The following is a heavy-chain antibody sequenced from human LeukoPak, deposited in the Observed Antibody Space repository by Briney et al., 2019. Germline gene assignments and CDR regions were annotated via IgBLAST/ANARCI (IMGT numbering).Heavy chain of an antibody. J-gene: IGHJ4*02. D-gene: IGHD3-3*01. CDR2: IYYSGST. CDR3: ARQLRFLEWLLPDFDY. CDR1: GGSISSSSYY. V-gene: IGHV4-39*07. Sequence: PSETLSLTCTVSGGSISSSSYYWGWIRQPPGKGLECIGSIYYSGSTYYNPSLKSRVTISVDTSKNQFSLKLSSVTAADTAVYYCARQLRFLEWLLPDFDYWGQGTLVTVSS.